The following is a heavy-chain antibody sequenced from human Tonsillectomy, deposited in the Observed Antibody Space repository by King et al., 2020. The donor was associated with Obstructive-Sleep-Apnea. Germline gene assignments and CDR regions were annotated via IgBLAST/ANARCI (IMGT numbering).Heavy chain of an antibody. V-gene: IGHV3-21*01. CDR2: ISSSSRYI. CDR3: ARGGSAFDY. CDR1: GFTFRSYS. J-gene: IGHJ4*02. D-gene: IGHD1-26*01. Sequence: VQLVESGGGLFKPGGALRLSCAASGFTFRSYSMNLVRQAPGKGLEWVSSISSSSRYIYYADSVKGRFTIYRDNAKNSLYLQMNSLRAEDTAVYYCARGGSAFDYWGQGTLVTVSS.